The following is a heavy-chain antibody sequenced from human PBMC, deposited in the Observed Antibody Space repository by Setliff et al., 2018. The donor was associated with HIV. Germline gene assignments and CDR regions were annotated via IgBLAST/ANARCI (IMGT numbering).Heavy chain of an antibody. Sequence: LSLTCAVHGGSFSAYYRTWIRQPPGKGLEWIGEISHGGSTSYNPSLTSRVTISLDTSKNQFSLHLSSVTAADTAVYYCARDTYDSRGYFFGYWGQGTLVTVSS. V-gene: IGHV4-34*01. CDR3: ARDTYDSRGYFFGY. D-gene: IGHD3-22*01. CDR1: GGSFSAYY. J-gene: IGHJ4*02. CDR2: ISHGGST.